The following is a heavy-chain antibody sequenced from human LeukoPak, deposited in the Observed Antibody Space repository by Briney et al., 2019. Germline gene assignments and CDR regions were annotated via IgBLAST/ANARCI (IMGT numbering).Heavy chain of an antibody. V-gene: IGHV3-7*01. CDR2: IKQDGSEK. Sequence: GGSLRLSCAASGFTFSNYWMSWVRQAPGKGLEWVANIKQDGSEKYYVDSVKGRFTISRDNAKNSLYLQMNSLRAEDTAVYYCAREGSSRDHDAFDIWGQGTMVTVSS. D-gene: IGHD6-13*01. CDR1: GFTFSNYW. J-gene: IGHJ3*02. CDR3: AREGSSRDHDAFDI.